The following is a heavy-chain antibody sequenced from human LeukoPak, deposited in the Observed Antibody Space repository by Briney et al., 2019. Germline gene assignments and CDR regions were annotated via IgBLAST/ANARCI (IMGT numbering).Heavy chain of an antibody. V-gene: IGHV4-34*01. CDR3: ARGILFDYYFDS. J-gene: IGHJ4*02. D-gene: IGHD3-9*01. CDR2: IHYSGAT. CDR1: GGSFSGHY. Sequence: SETLSLTCAVYGGSFSGHYWSWIRQSPGKGLEWIAEIHYSGATNYNPSLKSRVTISGDTSKNQVFLRMTSVTAADTALYYCARGILFDYYFDSWGQGTLVTVSS.